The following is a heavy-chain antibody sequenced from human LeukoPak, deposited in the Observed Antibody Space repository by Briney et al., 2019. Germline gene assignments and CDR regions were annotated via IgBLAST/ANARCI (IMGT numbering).Heavy chain of an antibody. CDR1: GFTFDDYA. Sequence: SLRLSCAASGFTFDDYATHSVRQAPGKGLEWVSGISWNSGSIGYADSVKGRFTISRDNAKNSLYLQMNSLRAEDTALYYCARGAYSGYDPPRAFDIWGQGTMVTVSS. V-gene: IGHV3-9*01. CDR2: ISWNSGSI. CDR3: ARGAYSGYDPPRAFDI. J-gene: IGHJ3*02. D-gene: IGHD5-12*01.